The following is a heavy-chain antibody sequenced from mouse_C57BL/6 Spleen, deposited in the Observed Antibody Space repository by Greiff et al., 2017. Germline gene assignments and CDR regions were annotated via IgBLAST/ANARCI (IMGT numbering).Heavy chain of an antibody. J-gene: IGHJ2*01. D-gene: IGHD4-1*01. CDR1: GYTFTSYW. V-gene: IGHV1-69*01. Sequence: VQLQQPGAELVMPGASVKLSCKASGYTFTSYWMHWVKQRPGQGLEWIGEIDPSDSYTNYNQKFKGKSTLTVDKSSSTSYMQLSSLTSEDSAVYCWARARTGTNFNYWGQGTTLTVS. CDR2: IDPSDSYT. CDR3: ARARTGTNFNY.